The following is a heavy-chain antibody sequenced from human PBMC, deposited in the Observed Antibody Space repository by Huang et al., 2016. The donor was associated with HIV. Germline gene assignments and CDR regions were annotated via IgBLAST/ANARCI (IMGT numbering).Heavy chain of an antibody. Sequence: QLQLQESGPGLVKPSETLSLTCTVSGGSISSSSYYWGWIRQPPGKGLEWIGRIYYRGSTYHNPSLKSRVTISVDTSKNQFSLKLSSVTAADTAVYYCARLPGSSGWYFYFDYWGQGTLVTVSS. CDR3: ARLPGSSGWYFYFDY. V-gene: IGHV4-39*01. D-gene: IGHD6-19*01. CDR2: IYYRGST. CDR1: GGSISSSSYY. J-gene: IGHJ4*02.